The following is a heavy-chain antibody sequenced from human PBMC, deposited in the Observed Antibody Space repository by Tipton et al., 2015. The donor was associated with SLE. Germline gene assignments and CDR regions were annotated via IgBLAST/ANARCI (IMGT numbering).Heavy chain of an antibody. V-gene: IGHV3-7*03. D-gene: IGHD6-13*01. J-gene: IGHJ2*01. Sequence: SLRLSCAASGFTFSSYWMSWVRQAPGKGLEWVANIKQDGSEKYYVDSVKGRFTISRDNAKNSLYLQMNSLRVEDTAVYYCASFSSWYWYFDLWGRGTLVTVSS. CDR1: GFTFSSYW. CDR2: IKQDGSEK. CDR3: ASFSSWYWYFDL.